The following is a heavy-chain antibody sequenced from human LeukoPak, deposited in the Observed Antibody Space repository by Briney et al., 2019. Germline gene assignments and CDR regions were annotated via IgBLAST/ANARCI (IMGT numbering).Heavy chain of an antibody. D-gene: IGHD3-3*01. CDR1: GYTFTSYG. Sequence: ASVKVSCKASGYTFTSYGISWVRQAPGQGLEWMGWMNPNSGNTGYAQKFQGRVTITRNTSISTAYMELSSLRSEDTAVYYCARGSEFLEWLIAFDIWGQGTMVTVSS. J-gene: IGHJ3*02. V-gene: IGHV1-8*03. CDR3: ARGSEFLEWLIAFDI. CDR2: MNPNSGNT.